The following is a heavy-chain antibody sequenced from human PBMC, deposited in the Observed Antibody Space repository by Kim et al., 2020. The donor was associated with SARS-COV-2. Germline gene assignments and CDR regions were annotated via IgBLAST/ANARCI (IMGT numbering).Heavy chain of an antibody. V-gene: IGHV3-48*02. CDR1: GFTFSSYS. CDR2: ISSSSSTI. J-gene: IGHJ4*02. D-gene: IGHD6-19*01. CDR3: ARANSPWQWLGTHYFDY. Sequence: GGSLRLSCAASGFTFSSYSMNWVRQAPGKGLEWVSYISSSSSTIYYADSVKGRFTISRDNAKNSLYLQMNSLRDEDTAVYYCARANSPWQWLGTHYFDYWGQGTLVTVSS.